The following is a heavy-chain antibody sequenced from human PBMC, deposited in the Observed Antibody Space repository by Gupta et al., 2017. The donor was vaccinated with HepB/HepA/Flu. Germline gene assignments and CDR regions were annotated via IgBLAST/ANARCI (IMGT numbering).Heavy chain of an antibody. CDR2: IWNDGSEE. CDR3: ARDGYSSSSGFDY. Sequence: QVQLVESGGGVVQPGRSLRLSCAASGFIFNNYGMHWVRQAPGKGLEWVAVIWNDGSEEYYTDSVKVRFTIFRDNSRDTLYLQMNTLRVEDTAVYYCARDGYSSSSGFDYWGQGTLVTVSS. CDR1: GFIFNNYG. J-gene: IGHJ4*02. V-gene: IGHV3-33*01. D-gene: IGHD6-6*01.